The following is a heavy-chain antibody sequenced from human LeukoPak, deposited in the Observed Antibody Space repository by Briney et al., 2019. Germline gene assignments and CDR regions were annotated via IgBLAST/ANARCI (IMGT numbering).Heavy chain of an antibody. J-gene: IGHJ4*02. D-gene: IGHD3-22*01. V-gene: IGHV3-23*01. CDR1: GFSFSSYA. CDR2: ISGSGATT. Sequence: PGGSLRLSCAASGFSFSSYAMSWVRQIPGKGLEWVSSISGSGATTYYADSVKGRFTISRDNSRNTLYLQMNSLRAEDTAVYYCAKDYLGSSGFSYYFDYWGQGTLVTVSS. CDR3: AKDYLGSSGFSYYFDY.